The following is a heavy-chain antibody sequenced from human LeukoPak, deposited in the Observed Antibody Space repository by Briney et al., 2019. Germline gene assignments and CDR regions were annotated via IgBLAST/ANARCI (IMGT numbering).Heavy chain of an antibody. D-gene: IGHD2-21*01. Sequence: PSETLSLTCTVSGGSISINSYYWGWIRQPPGKGLEWIGSIYYSGSTYYNPSLKSRVTISVDTSKNQFSLKLSSVTAADTAVYYCARSHNWPDYWGQGTLVTVSS. V-gene: IGHV4-39*07. J-gene: IGHJ4*02. CDR3: ARSHNWPDY. CDR2: IYYSGST. CDR1: GGSISINSYY.